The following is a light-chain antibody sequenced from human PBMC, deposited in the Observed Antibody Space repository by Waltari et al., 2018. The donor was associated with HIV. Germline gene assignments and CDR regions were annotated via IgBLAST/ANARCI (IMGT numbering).Light chain of an antibody. V-gene: IGLV1-47*01. CDR3: AAWEDSLWV. CDR2: RNN. Sequence: SVLTHPPPASGTPGQRAASPCSASSTNIGSNYVFWYQQLPGTAPKLLIYRNNDRPSGVPDRFSGSKSGTSASLAISGLRSDDEADYYCAAWEDSLWVFGGGTKLTV. CDR1: STNIGSNY. J-gene: IGLJ3*02.